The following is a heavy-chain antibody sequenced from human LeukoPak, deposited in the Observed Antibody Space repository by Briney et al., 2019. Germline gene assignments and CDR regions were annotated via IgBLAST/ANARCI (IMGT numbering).Heavy chain of an antibody. V-gene: IGHV1-69*13. D-gene: IGHD3-22*01. CDR3: ARRNYDDSSGYGSCFDP. J-gene: IGHJ5*02. CDR2: LIHIFGTP. Sequence: SVKVSCKASGGSFSSYVIRWVRQAPGKGLEWMGGLIHIFGTPNYAQKFQGRVTITADESTSTAYMELSSLRSEDTAVYYCARRNYDDSSGYGSCFDPWGQGTLVTVSS. CDR1: GGSFSSYV.